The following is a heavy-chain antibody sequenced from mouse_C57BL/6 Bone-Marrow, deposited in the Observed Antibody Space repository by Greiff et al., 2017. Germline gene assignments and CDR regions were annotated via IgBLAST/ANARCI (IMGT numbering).Heavy chain of an antibody. V-gene: IGHV5-4*01. CDR1: GFTFSSYA. D-gene: IGHD1-1*01. Sequence: EVKLEESGGGLVKPGGSLKLSCAASGFTFSSYAMSWVRQTPEKRLEWVATISDGGSYTYYPDNVKGRFTISRDNAKNNLYLQMSHLKSDDTAMYYCAREIPDYGSSFYYAMDYWGQGTSVTVSS. J-gene: IGHJ4*01. CDR2: ISDGGSYT. CDR3: AREIPDYGSSFYYAMDY.